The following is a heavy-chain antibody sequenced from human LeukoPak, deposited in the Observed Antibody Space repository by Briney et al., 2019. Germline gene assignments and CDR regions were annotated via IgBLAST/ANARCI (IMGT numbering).Heavy chain of an antibody. V-gene: IGHV3-23*01. J-gene: IGHJ4*02. CDR1: GFTFSSYA. Sequence: GGSLRLSCAAFGFTFSSYAMSWVRQAPGKGLEWVSAMSGSGGSTYYADSVKGRFTISRDNSKNTLYLQMNSLRAEDTAVYYCAKEMFCSSTSCYRFPTGDYWGQGTLVTVSS. D-gene: IGHD2-2*02. CDR2: MSGSGGST. CDR3: AKEMFCSSTSCYRFPTGDY.